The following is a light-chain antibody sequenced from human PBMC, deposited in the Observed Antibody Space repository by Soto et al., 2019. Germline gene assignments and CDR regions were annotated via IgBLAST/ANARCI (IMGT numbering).Light chain of an antibody. CDR3: GTWDSSLSIFV. CDR2: END. V-gene: IGLV1-51*02. J-gene: IGLJ1*01. CDR1: SSNIGAHY. Sequence: QPVLTQPPSVSAAPGQMVTMSCSGGSSNIGAHYVSWHQQVPGTAPKLLIYENDKRPSGIPDRFSGSKSGTSATLGITGLQTGDEADYYCGTWDSSLSIFVFGTGTKLTVL.